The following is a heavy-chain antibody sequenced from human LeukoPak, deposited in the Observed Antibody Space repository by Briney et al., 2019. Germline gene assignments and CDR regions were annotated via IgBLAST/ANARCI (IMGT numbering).Heavy chain of an antibody. V-gene: IGHV3-30-3*01. CDR3: ARVGQLHYYYYGMDV. CDR1: GGTFSSYA. J-gene: IGHJ6*02. Sequence: SCKASGGTFSSYAMHWVRQAPGKGLEWVAVISYDGSNKYYADSVKGRFTISRDNSKNTLYLQMNSLRAEDTAVYYCARVGQLHYYYYGMDVWGQGTTVTVSS. CDR2: ISYDGSNK. D-gene: IGHD6-6*01.